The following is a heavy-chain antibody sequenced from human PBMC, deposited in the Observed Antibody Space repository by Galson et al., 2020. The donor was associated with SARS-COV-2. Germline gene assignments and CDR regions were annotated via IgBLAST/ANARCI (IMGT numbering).Heavy chain of an antibody. CDR3: ARDASWAMFGLDV. D-gene: IGHD1-26*01. J-gene: IGHJ6*02. CDR1: GFTFNIYS. V-gene: IGHV3-21*01. CDR2: ISSSSNYI. Sequence: GGSLRISCAVSGFTFNIYSMNWVRQAPGKGLEWVSSISSSSNYIYYADSVKGRFTISRDNAKNSLYLQMNSLRADDTAVYYCARDASWAMFGLDVWGQGTTVTVSS.